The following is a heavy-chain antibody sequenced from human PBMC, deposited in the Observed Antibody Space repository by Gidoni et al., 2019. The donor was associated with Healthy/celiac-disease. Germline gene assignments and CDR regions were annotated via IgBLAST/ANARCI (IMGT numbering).Heavy chain of an antibody. D-gene: IGHD5-12*01. CDR2: INHSGST. J-gene: IGHJ3*02. V-gene: IGHV4-34*01. CDR1: GGSFSGYY. CDR3: ASLKKRWLQTRGAFDI. Sequence: QVQLQQWGAGLLQPSETLSLPCAVYGGSFSGYYWSWIRQPPGKGLEWIGEINHSGSTNYNPSLKSRVTISVDTSKNQFSLKLSSVTAADTAVYYCASLKKRWLQTRGAFDIWGQGTMVTVSS.